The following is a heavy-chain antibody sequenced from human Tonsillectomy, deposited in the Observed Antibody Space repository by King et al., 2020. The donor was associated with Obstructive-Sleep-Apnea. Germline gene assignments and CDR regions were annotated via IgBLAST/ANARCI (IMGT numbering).Heavy chain of an antibody. V-gene: IGHV3-30*02. CDR1: GFTFSSYG. D-gene: IGHD6-13*01. CDR3: AKECVMQLVGYYYYAMDV. J-gene: IGHJ6*02. Sequence: HVQLVESGGGVVQPGRSLRLSCAASGFTFSSYGMHWVRQAPGKGLEWVVFIRYDGSNKYYADSVKGRFTISRDNSKNTLYLEMNSLRAEDTAVYYCAKECVMQLVGYYYYAMDVWGQGTTVTVSS. CDR2: IRYDGSNK.